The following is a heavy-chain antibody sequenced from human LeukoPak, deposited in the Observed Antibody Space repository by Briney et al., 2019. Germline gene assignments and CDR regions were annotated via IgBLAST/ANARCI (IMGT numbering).Heavy chain of an antibody. D-gene: IGHD4-17*01. Sequence: GGSLRLSCAASGFTFSSYSMNWVRQAPGKGLEWVSSISSSSSYIYYADSVKGRFTISRDNAKNSLYLQMNSLRAEDTAVYYCAKTTVTYGNYFDYWGQGTLVTVSS. V-gene: IGHV3-21*04. CDR1: GFTFSSYS. J-gene: IGHJ4*02. CDR2: ISSSSSYI. CDR3: AKTTVTYGNYFDY.